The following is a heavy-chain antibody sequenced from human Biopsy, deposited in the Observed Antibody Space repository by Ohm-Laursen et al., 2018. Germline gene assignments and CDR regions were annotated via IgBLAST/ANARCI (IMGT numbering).Heavy chain of an antibody. Sequence: SQTLSFTCTVSGVSINGGRYYWNWVRHHPGKGLEWIGNIFYSANTYYNPSLKSRVTISVDTSKNQFSLKLSSVTAADTAVYYCARLGSGDYFPTFFDFWGQGALVTVSS. CDR1: GVSINGGRYY. CDR2: IFYSANT. CDR3: ARLGSGDYFPTFFDF. V-gene: IGHV4-31*03. J-gene: IGHJ4*02. D-gene: IGHD5-12*01.